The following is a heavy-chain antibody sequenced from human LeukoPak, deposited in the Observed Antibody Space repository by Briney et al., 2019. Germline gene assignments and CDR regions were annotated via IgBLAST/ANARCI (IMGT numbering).Heavy chain of an antibody. CDR1: GASITSYY. V-gene: IGHV4-59*08. Sequence: NPSETLSLTCTVSGASITSYYWSRIRQLPGKGLEWIGYIYYSGSTNYNPSLKSRVTISVDTSKNQFSLKLSSVSAADTAVYYCARHGAAAAGDYFYYYLDVWGKGTTVTVSS. J-gene: IGHJ6*03. D-gene: IGHD6-13*01. CDR2: IYYSGST. CDR3: ARHGAAAAGDYFYYYLDV.